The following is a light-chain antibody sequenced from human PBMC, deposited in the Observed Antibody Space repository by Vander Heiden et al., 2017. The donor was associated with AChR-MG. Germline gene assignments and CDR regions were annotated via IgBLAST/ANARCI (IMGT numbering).Light chain of an antibody. Sequence: DIQMTQSPFTLSASVGDRVTITCRASQSISEWLAWYQQRPGKAPKVLIYKASSLESGVPSRFTGSGSGTEFTLTISSLQPDDFATYYCQQYNTFSPYTFGQGTKVEIK. CDR3: QQYNTFSPYT. CDR2: KAS. CDR1: QSISEW. V-gene: IGKV1-5*03. J-gene: IGKJ2*01.